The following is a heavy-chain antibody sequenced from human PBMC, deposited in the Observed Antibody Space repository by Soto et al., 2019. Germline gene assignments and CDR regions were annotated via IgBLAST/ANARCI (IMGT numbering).Heavy chain of an antibody. V-gene: IGHV1-3*01. CDR1: GYTFTSYA. CDR3: ARDSYDFWSGYHWFDP. Sequence: ASVKFSCKASGYTFTSYAMHWVRQAPGQRLEWMGWINAGNGNTKYSQKFQGRVTITRDTSASTAYMELSSLRSEDTAVYYCARDSYDFWSGYHWFDPWGQGTLVTVSS. CDR2: INAGNGNT. D-gene: IGHD3-3*01. J-gene: IGHJ5*02.